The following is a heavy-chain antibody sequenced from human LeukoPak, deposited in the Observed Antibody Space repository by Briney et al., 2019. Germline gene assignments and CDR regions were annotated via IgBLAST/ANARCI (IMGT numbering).Heavy chain of an antibody. CDR3: ARASGAFDY. CDR2: IYYSGIT. V-gene: IGHV4-59*01. CDR1: GGSISSSD. J-gene: IGHJ4*02. Sequence: SETLSLTCTVSGGSISSSDWSWIRQPPGKGLEWIGYIYYSGITNYNPSLKSRVTISLDTSKNQFSLKLNSVTAADTAVYYRARASGAFDYWGQGALVTVSS.